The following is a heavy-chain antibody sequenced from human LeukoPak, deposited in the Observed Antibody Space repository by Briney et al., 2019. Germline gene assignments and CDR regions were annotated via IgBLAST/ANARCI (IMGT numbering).Heavy chain of an antibody. CDR3: ARDYYGIYYFDY. J-gene: IGHJ4*02. CDR2: IYTSGST. D-gene: IGHD3-10*01. Sequence: SETLSLTCTVSGVSISSYYWSRIRQPAGKGLEWIGRIYTSGSTNYNPSLKSRVTMSVDTSKNHFSLKLSSVTAADTAVYYCARDYYGIYYFDYWGQGTLVTVSS. V-gene: IGHV4-4*07. CDR1: GVSISSYY.